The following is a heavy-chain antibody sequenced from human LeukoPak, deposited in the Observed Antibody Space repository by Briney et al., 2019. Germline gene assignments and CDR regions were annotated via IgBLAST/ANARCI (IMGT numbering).Heavy chain of an antibody. Sequence: ASVKVSCKASGYTLTSYDINWVRQATGQGLEWMGWMNPNSGNTGYAQKFQGRVTMTRNTSISTAYMELSSLRSEGTAVYYCASTHYDSSGYYLLFDYWGQGTLVTVSS. CDR2: MNPNSGNT. CDR3: ASTHYDSSGYYLLFDY. D-gene: IGHD3-22*01. V-gene: IGHV1-8*01. J-gene: IGHJ4*02. CDR1: GYTLTSYD.